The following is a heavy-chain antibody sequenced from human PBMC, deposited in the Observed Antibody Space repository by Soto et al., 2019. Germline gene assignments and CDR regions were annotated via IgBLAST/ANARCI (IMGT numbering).Heavy chain of an antibody. D-gene: IGHD2-2*01. CDR2: IYYTGGT. J-gene: IGHJ6*03. Sequence: QVQLQESGPGLVKPSQTLSLTCTVSGGSISGGPYYWTWIRQHPGSGLEWFGYIYYTGGTYYNPSLKSRVIMSVNTSNNQLSLKLSSVTAADTAVYFCARVSGIVVVPTAKDPHYYYMDVWGKGTTVTVSS. CDR3: ARVSGIVVVPTAKDPHYYYMDV. CDR1: GGSISGGPYY. V-gene: IGHV4-31*03.